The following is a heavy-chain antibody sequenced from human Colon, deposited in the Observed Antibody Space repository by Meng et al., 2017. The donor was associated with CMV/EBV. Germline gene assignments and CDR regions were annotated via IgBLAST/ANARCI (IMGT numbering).Heavy chain of an antibody. V-gene: IGHV4-39*07. J-gene: IGHJ4*02. CDR1: VGSISTSNYY. Sequence: QVQRQESGPGLVKPSETLSLTCTVSVGSISTSNYYWGWIRQPPGKGLEWIGSIYYGGKTYYNPSLESRVSISVDTSQNQFSLRLSSVTAADSAVYFCARGRGTKLLFDYWGQGTLVTVSS. CDR3: ARGRGTKLLFDY. D-gene: IGHD3-16*01. CDR2: IYYGGKT.